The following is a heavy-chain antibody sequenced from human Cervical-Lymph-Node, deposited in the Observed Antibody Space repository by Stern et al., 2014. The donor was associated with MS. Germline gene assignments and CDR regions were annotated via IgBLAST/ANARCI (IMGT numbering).Heavy chain of an antibody. CDR3: ARHVQGFDY. V-gene: IGHV5-51*01. Sequence: EVQLVQSGAEVKKTGESLKISCKLSGYSFTIYYIAWVRQMPGKGLDGMGVIYPYALDTTYSPSCQGQVTISADKSITTAYLQWSSLRASDTAMYYCARHVQGFDYWGQGTLVTVSS. CDR2: IYPYALDT. J-gene: IGHJ4*02. CDR1: GYSFTIYY.